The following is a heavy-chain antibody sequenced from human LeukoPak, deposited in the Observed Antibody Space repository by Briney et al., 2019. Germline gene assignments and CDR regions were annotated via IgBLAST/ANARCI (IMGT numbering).Heavy chain of an antibody. V-gene: IGHV1-46*01. J-gene: IGHJ4*02. CDR3: TRWGYNLLTGYVHPEGNY. Sequence: ASVKVSCKASGYTFTSYYVHWVRQAPGQGLEWMGLINPSSGRTSYAHTFQGRLTMTRDTSTSTVYMELSGLRSEGTAMYYCTRWGYNLLTGYVHPEGNYWGQGTLVTVSS. CDR2: INPSSGRT. D-gene: IGHD3-9*01. CDR1: GYTFTSYY.